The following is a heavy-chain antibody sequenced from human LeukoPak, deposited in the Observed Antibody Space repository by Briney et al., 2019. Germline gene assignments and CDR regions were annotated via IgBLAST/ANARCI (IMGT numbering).Heavy chain of an antibody. CDR1: GFSFSAAW. D-gene: IGHD6-13*01. CDR2: ISGSGGST. Sequence: GGSLRLSCEASGFSFSAAWMTWVRQAPGKGLEWVSAISGSGGSTYYADSVKGRFTISRDNSKNTLYLQMNSLRAEDTAVYYCAKDLLAAAGTGYYYGMDVWGQGTTVTVSS. J-gene: IGHJ6*02. V-gene: IGHV3-23*01. CDR3: AKDLLAAAGTGYYYGMDV.